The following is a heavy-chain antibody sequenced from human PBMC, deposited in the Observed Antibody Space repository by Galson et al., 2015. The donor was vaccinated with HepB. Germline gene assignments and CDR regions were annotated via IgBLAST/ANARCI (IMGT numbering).Heavy chain of an antibody. CDR3: AKDTRFYGSGTYYNDY. CDR2: ISGSGYST. D-gene: IGHD3-10*01. Sequence: SLRLSCAASGFSFSSHAMNWVRQAPGQGLEWVSRISGSGYSTSYADSVKGRFSISRDNSKNTLFLQMNSLRVEDTAVYYCAKDTRFYGSGTYYNDYWGQGTLVTVSS. J-gene: IGHJ4*02. V-gene: IGHV3-23*01. CDR1: GFSFSSHA.